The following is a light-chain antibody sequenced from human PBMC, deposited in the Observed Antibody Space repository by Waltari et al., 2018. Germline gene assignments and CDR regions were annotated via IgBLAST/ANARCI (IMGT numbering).Light chain of an antibody. J-gene: IGKJ5*01. V-gene: IGKV1-9*01. CDR3: KQLNSYPIT. CDR2: GAS. CDR1: QGISSY. Sequence: DIQLTQSPSFLSASVGDRVTITCRASQGISSYLAWYQQKPGKAPNLLIYGASTLQSGVPSRFSGSGSGTEFTLTISSLQPEDFATYYCKQLNSYPITFGQGTRLEIK.